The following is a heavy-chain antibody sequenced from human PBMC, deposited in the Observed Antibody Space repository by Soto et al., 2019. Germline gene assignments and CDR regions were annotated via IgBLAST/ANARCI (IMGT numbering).Heavy chain of an antibody. Sequence: SETLSLTCTVSGGSVSSGSYYWSWIRQPPGKGLEWIGYIYYSGSTNYNPSLKSRVTISVDTSKNQFSLKLSSVTAADTAVYYCVRDRGASPRYYYGMDVWGQGTTVTVSS. V-gene: IGHV4-61*01. CDR3: VRDRGASPRYYYGMDV. CDR2: IYYSGST. CDR1: GGSVSSGSYY. J-gene: IGHJ6*02.